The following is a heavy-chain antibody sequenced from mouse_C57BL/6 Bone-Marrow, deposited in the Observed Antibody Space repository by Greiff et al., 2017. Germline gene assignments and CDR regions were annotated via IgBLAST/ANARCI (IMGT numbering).Heavy chain of an antibody. V-gene: IGHV1-5*01. J-gene: IGHJ4*01. D-gene: IGHD1-1*01. Sequence: EVQLQESGTVLARPGASVKMSCKTSGYTFTSYWMHWVKQRPGQGLEWIGAIYPGNRDTSYNQKFKGKAKLTAVTSARTAYMELSSLTNEDSAVYDCTRDGSSAGYYAMDYWGQGTSVTVSS. CDR3: TRDGSSAGYYAMDY. CDR1: GYTFTSYW. CDR2: IYPGNRDT.